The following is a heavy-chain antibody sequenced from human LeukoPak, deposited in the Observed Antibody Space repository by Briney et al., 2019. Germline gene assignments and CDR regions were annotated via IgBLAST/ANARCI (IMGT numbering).Heavy chain of an antibody. CDR3: AREYYDFWSGSVDAFDI. D-gene: IGHD3-3*01. CDR1: GDSINSGENY. J-gene: IGHJ3*02. CDR2: IYHSGTT. Sequence: SQTLSLTCTVSGDSINSGENYWSWIRQPPGKGLERIGHIYHSGTTYYNPSVKSRVTISVDTSKNQFSLKLSSVAAADTAVYYCAREYYDFWSGSVDAFDIWGQGTMVTVSS. V-gene: IGHV4-30-4*08.